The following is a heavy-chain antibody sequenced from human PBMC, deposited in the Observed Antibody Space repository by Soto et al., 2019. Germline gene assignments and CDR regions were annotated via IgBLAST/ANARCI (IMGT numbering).Heavy chain of an antibody. Sequence: PSETLSLTCTVSGGSISSGGYYWSWIRQHPGKGLEWIGSIYYSGSTYYNPSLKSRVTISVDTSKNQFSLKLSSVTAADTAVYYCERHAGSSGWYYYFDYWGQGTLVNVSS. CDR1: GGSISSGGYY. D-gene: IGHD6-19*01. J-gene: IGHJ4*02. V-gene: IGHV4-39*01. CDR2: IYYSGST. CDR3: ERHAGSSGWYYYFDY.